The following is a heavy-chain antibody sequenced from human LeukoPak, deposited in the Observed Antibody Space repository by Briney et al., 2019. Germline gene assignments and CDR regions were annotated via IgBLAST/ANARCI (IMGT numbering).Heavy chain of an antibody. CDR1: GDSVSTNSAA. Sequence: SQTLSLTCAISGDSVSTNSAAWNWVRQSPSRGLEWLGRTYYRSEWFNDYAVSVKSRITINPDTSRNQLSLQLNSATPEDTAVYYCARERSSTFDIWGQGTMVTVSS. J-gene: IGHJ3*02. CDR3: ARERSSTFDI. V-gene: IGHV6-1*01. CDR2: TYYRSEWFN.